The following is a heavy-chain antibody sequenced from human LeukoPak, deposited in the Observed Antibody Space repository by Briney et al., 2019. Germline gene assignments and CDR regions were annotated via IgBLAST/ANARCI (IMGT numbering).Heavy chain of an antibody. V-gene: IGHV2-5*01. CDR3: AHRRRYSDSSRENWFGP. CDR1: GFSLTTPAVG. CDR2: IYWNDDE. J-gene: IGHJ5*02. Sequence: SGPTLVNPTQTLTLTCTFSGFSLTTPAVGVAWIRQPPGKALEWLAIIYWNDDEGFSPSLKSRLTITKDTSKNQVVLTMTDMDPVDTVTYYCAHRRRYSDSSRENWFGPWGQGILVTVSS. D-gene: IGHD1-26*01.